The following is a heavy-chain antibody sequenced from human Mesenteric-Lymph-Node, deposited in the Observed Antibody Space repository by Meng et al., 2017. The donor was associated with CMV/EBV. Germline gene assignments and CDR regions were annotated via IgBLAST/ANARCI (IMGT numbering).Heavy chain of an antibody. D-gene: IGHD2-2*01. CDR3: ARGPKFIVVVPAAMTFDY. J-gene: IGHJ4*02. Sequence: TFNSYGISWGRQAPGQGLEWMGWISAYNGNTNYAQKLQGRVTMTTDTSTSTAYVELRSLRSDDTAVYYCARGPKFIVVVPAAMTFDYWGQGTLVTVSS. CDR1: TFNSYG. V-gene: IGHV1-18*01. CDR2: ISAYNGNT.